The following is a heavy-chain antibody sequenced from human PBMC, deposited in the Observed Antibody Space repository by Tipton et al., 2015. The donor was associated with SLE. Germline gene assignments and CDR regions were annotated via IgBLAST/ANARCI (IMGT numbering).Heavy chain of an antibody. V-gene: IGHV4-61*02. D-gene: IGHD2-8*02. J-gene: IGHJ5*02. Sequence: TLSLTCTVSGDSISSGSYYWTWIRQPAGKGLEWIGRIFSKGSTNSNLSLKSRVTISADTSKNQFSLQLTSMTAADTAVYYCVRDGFCRSGVCYRNWFDPWGPGSLVTVSS. CDR3: VRDGFCRSGVCYRNWFDP. CDR2: IFSKGST. CDR1: GDSISSGSYY.